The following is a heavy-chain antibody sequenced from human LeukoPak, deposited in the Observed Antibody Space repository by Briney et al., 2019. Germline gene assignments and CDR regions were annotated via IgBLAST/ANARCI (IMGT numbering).Heavy chain of an antibody. CDR3: ARYMTSDALDI. CDR1: GDSISSNKW. CDR2: IYHSGST. J-gene: IGHJ3*02. Sequence: PSGTLSLTCTVSGDSISSNKWWSWVRQPPGKGLEWIGEIYHSGSTNYNPSLKSRVTISVDKSKNQFSLRLNSVTAADTAVYYCARYMTSDALDIWGQGTMVTVSS. V-gene: IGHV4-4*02. D-gene: IGHD3-16*01.